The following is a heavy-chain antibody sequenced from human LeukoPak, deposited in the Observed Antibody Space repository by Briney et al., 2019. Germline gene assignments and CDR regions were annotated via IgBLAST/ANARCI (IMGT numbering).Heavy chain of an antibody. CDR3: ARGPGGGEEYYYGLDV. V-gene: IGHV3-53*01. J-gene: IGHJ6*02. D-gene: IGHD3-16*01. CDR1: GIMVNNNY. CDR2: IYSDGSI. Sequence: GGSLKLSCLASGIMVNNNYMSWVRQAPGKGLEWVSVIYSDGSIYYAESVTGRFTISRDNFRDTVYLQMNALREDDTAVYYCARGPGGGEEYYYGLDVWGQGTTAAVSS.